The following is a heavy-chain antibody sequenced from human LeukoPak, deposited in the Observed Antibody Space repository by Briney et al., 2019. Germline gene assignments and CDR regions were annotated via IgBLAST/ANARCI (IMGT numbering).Heavy chain of an antibody. V-gene: IGHV4-39*01. CDR3: ARQGDYDFWSGYYVPGFDY. CDR1: GGSISSSSYY. Sequence: PSETLSLTCTVSGGSISSSSYYWGWIRQPPGKGLEWIGSIYYSGSTYYNPSLKSRVTISVDTSKNQFSLKLSSVTAADTAVYYCARQGDYDFWSGYYVPGFDYWGQGTLVTVSS. CDR2: IYYSGST. D-gene: IGHD3-3*01. J-gene: IGHJ4*02.